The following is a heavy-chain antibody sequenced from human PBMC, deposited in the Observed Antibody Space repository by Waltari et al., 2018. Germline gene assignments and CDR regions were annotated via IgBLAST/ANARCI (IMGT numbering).Heavy chain of an antibody. CDR1: GYTFTSYY. D-gene: IGHD4-17*01. J-gene: IGHJ4*02. CDR2: IVTSGGSK. V-gene: IGHV1-46*01. CDR3: EGGASVTTEMVD. Sequence: QVQLVQSGAEVKKPGASVMVSCTAAGYTFTSYYMHWVRQAPGQGLERMGSIVTSGGSKSYGKKFQGMVTVTAATSTRKVYMGLRSLRSGDRAVYYCEGGASVTTEMVDWGQGTLVTVSS.